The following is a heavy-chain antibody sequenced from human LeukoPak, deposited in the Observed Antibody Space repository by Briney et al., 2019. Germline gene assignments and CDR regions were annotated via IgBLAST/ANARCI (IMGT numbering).Heavy chain of an antibody. V-gene: IGHV1-2*02. CDR3: ARVLYYYDSSGYLLGY. Sequence: ASVKVSCKASGYTFTGYYMHWVRQAPGQGLEWMGWINPNSGGTNYAQKFQGRVTMTRDTSISTAYMELSRLRSDDTAVYYCARVLYYYDSSGYLLGYWGQGTLATVSS. CDR2: INPNSGGT. J-gene: IGHJ4*02. CDR1: GYTFTGYY. D-gene: IGHD3-22*01.